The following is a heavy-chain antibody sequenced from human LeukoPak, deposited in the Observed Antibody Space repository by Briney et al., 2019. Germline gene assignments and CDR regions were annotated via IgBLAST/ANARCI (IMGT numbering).Heavy chain of an antibody. CDR2: IAYDESNK. J-gene: IGHJ6*02. D-gene: IGHD1-26*01. CDR3: ARDGGSYSVYYYYEMDV. Sequence: GGSLRLSCAASGFTFDDYAMHWVRQAPGKGLEWVAVIAYDESNKYYADSVKGRFTISRDNARNTLYLHMNSLRAEDTAVYYCARDGGSYSVYYYYEMDVWGQGTTVTVSS. V-gene: IGHV3-30*14. CDR1: GFTFDDYA.